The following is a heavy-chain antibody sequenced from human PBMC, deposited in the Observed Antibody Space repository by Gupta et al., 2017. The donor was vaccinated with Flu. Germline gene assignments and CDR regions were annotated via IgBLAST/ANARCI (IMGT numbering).Heavy chain of an antibody. V-gene: IGHV3-23*01. D-gene: IGHD3-16*01. CDR2: FSGNDDST. CDR1: WSYD. Sequence: WSYDMRWVRRTPRKGLEGVSTFSGNDDSTDEADAGQGRFNIYRDKAKNKLDLHMNRRKAEDKDVYYCKNQKSHGGIWLEPWGQGTLVTVSS. CDR3: KNQKSHGGIWLEP. J-gene: IGHJ5*02.